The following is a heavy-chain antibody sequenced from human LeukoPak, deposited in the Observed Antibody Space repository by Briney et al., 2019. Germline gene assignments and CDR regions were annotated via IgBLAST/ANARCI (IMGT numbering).Heavy chain of an antibody. CDR1: GFTLSSYW. J-gene: IGHJ1*01. V-gene: IGHV3-74*01. CDR2: IKSDGRT. Sequence: GGSLRLSCAASGFTLSSYWMHWVRQAPGKGLVWVSRIKSDGRTNYADSVKGRFTTSRDNAKNTVSLQMNSLRAEDTGVYYCARAPSEIGGYYPEYFRHWGQGTLVIVSS. D-gene: IGHD3-22*01. CDR3: ARAPSEIGGYYPEYFRH.